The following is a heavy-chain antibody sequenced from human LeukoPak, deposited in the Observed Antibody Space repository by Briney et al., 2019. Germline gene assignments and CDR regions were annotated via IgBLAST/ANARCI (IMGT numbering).Heavy chain of an antibody. Sequence: GGSLRLSCAASGFTFSSYGIHWVRQAPGKGLEWVAVISYDGSKKYYADSVKGRFTIFRDNSKNTLSLQMNSLRAEDTALYYCAKDVVRNSINFYYYGMDVWGQGTTVTVSS. J-gene: IGHJ6*02. CDR3: AKDVVRNSINFYYYGMDV. D-gene: IGHD4-23*01. V-gene: IGHV3-30*18. CDR1: GFTFSSYG. CDR2: ISYDGSKK.